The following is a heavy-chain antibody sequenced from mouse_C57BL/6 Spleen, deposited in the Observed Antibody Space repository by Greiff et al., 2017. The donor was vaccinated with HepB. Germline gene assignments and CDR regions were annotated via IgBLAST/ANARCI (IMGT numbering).Heavy chain of an antibody. CDR3: ASGGRSYDFDY. CDR1: GYAFSSYW. J-gene: IGHJ2*01. CDR2: IYPGDGDT. V-gene: IGHV1-80*01. D-gene: IGHD1-1*01. Sequence: VQLQQSGAELVKPGASVKISCKASGYAFSSYWMNWVKQRPGKGLEWIGQIYPGDGDTNYNGKFKGKATLTADKSSSTAYMQLSSLTSEDSAVYFCASGGRSYDFDYWGQGTTLTVSS.